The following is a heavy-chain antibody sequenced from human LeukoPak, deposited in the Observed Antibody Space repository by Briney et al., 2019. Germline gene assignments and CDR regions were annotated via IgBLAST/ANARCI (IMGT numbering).Heavy chain of an antibody. D-gene: IGHD4-17*01. J-gene: IGHJ4*02. V-gene: IGHV3-7*03. Sequence: PGGSLRLSCAASGFTFSSYWMNWVRQAPGKGLEWVADINQGGGERNYADSVKRRFTFFRDDAKSSLYLQMNSLRAEDTAIYYCARGPNYGSRTDYLDYWGQGTLVTVSS. CDR3: ARGPNYGSRTDYLDY. CDR1: GFTFSSYW. CDR2: INQGGGER.